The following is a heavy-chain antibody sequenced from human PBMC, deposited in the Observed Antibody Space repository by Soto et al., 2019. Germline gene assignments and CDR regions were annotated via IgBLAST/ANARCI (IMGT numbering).Heavy chain of an antibody. CDR2: IHHSGST. J-gene: IGHJ5*02. D-gene: IGHD6-25*01. CDR1: GGSISSSYW. Sequence: QVQLQESGPGLVKPSGTLSLTCAVSGGSISSSYWWSWVRQPPGKGLEWIAEIHHSGSTNYNPSPKSGSTISVDNSKNQSSLKVNSMTAADTAVYYCARKRAAANRGWFDPWGQGTLVTVSS. CDR3: ARKRAAANRGWFDP. V-gene: IGHV4-4*02.